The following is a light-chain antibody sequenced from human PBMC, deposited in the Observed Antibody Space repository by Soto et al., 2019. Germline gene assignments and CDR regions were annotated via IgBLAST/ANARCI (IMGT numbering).Light chain of an antibody. V-gene: IGKV3-15*01. J-gene: IGKJ4*01. CDR1: QSVRSTY. CDR2: GVS. Sequence: EIVMTQSPVTLSVSPGERATLSCRASQSVRSTYLAWYLQKPGQAPRLLIFGVSNRAAGIPARFSGSGSGTEFTLTISSLQSEDFAVYYCQQYGDWPLTFGGGTKVEIK. CDR3: QQYGDWPLT.